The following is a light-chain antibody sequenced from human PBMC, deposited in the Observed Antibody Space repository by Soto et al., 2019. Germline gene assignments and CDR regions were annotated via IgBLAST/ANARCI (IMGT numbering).Light chain of an antibody. Sequence: DIQMTQSPSSLSASVGDRVTITCRASQTITTYLNWYQQRPGKAPKLLSFCATALQGGVPSRFSGSVSGTDFTLTISRLQPEDFATYHCQQTYNTPLTFGGGTKLEIK. CDR1: QTITTY. V-gene: IGKV1-39*01. CDR2: CAT. CDR3: QQTYNTPLT. J-gene: IGKJ4*01.